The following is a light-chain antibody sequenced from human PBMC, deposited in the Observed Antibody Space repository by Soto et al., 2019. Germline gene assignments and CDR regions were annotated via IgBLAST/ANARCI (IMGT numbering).Light chain of an antibody. CDR3: QKYSSLPRT. V-gene: IGKV3-20*01. Sequence: VLTKSAATLSLSPGAIATLSCRASQIVSGKYLAWYHQRPGQAPRVLIHSASSRATGIPDRFTGSGSGTDVTLTITRLEPEDWGVYYGQKYSSLPRTCGQGTKGDIK. J-gene: IGKJ1*01. CDR2: SAS. CDR1: QIVSGKY.